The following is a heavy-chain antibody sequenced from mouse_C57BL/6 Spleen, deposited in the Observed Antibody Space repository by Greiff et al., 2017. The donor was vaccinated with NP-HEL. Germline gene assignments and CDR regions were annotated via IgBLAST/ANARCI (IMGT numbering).Heavy chain of an antibody. CDR3: ARRGGYYGSSYWYFDV. Sequence: DVQLVESGGGLVQPGGSLKLSCAASGFTFSDYGMAWVRQAPRKGPEWVAFISNLAYSIYYADTVTGRFTISRENAKNTLYLEMSSLRSEDTAMYYCARRGGYYGSSYWYFDVWGTGTTVTVSS. CDR1: GFTFSDYG. J-gene: IGHJ1*03. V-gene: IGHV5-15*01. CDR2: ISNLAYSI. D-gene: IGHD1-1*01.